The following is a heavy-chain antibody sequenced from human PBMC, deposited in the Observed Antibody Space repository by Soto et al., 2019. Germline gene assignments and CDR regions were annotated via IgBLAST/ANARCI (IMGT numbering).Heavy chain of an antibody. Sequence: PSDTLSLTCTVSGTSINSYYWSWIRQPPGKGLEWIGYIFYSGSTNYNPSLKSRVTVSVNTSKNQFSLKLSSVTAADTAVYYCARDRYYDNSGRYYYYYGMDVWGQGTTVTVSS. CDR3: ARDRYYDNSGRYYYYYGMDV. D-gene: IGHD3-22*01. CDR2: IFYSGST. V-gene: IGHV4-59*01. J-gene: IGHJ6*02. CDR1: GTSINSYY.